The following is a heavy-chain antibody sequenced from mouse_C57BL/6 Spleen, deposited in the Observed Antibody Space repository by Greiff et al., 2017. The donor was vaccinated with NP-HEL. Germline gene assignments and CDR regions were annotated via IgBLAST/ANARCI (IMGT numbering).Heavy chain of an antibody. Sequence: VKLVESGPELVKPGASVKISCKASGYAFSSSWMNWVKQRPGKGLEWIGRIYPGDGDTKYNGKFKGKATLTEDKSSSTAYMQLSSMTSEDSAVYFCARGGDRDAMDYWGQGTSVTVSS. CDR3: ARGGDRDAMDY. J-gene: IGHJ4*01. D-gene: IGHD3-3*01. CDR1: GYAFSSSW. V-gene: IGHV1-82*01. CDR2: IYPGDGDT.